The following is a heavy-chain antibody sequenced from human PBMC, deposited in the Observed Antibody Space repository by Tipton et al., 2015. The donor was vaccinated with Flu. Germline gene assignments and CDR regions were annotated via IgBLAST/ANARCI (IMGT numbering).Heavy chain of an antibody. V-gene: IGHV4-31*03. Sequence: LRLSCTVSGGSISSYYWSWIRQHPGKGLEWIGYIYYSGSTYYNPSLKSRVTISVDTSKNQFSLKLSSVTAADTAVYYCARGRWFGELLNDYWGQGTLVTVSS. D-gene: IGHD3-10*01. J-gene: IGHJ4*02. CDR1: GGSISSYY. CDR2: IYYSGST. CDR3: ARGRWFGELLNDY.